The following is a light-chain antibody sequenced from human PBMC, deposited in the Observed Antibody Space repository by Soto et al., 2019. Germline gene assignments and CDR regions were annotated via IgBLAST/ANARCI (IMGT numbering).Light chain of an antibody. V-gene: IGKV3-11*01. Sequence: EIVLTQSPATLSLSPGERATLSCRATQSISSYLAGYQQKPGQAPRLLIYDASNRATGIPARFSGSGSGTDFTLTIRSLEPEDCAVYYCQQRSNWPPITFGQGTRLEIK. CDR2: DAS. CDR3: QQRSNWPPIT. J-gene: IGKJ5*01. CDR1: QSISSY.